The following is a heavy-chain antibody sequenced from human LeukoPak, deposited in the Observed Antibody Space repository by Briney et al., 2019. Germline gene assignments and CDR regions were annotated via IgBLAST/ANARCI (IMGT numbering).Heavy chain of an antibody. J-gene: IGHJ3*02. CDR3: ARGRIMITFGGVDISSDAFDI. CDR1: GFTFSSYA. D-gene: IGHD3-16*01. Sequence: GGSLRLSCAASGFTFSSYAMSWVRQAPGKGLEWVSAISGSGGSTYYADSVKGRFTISRDNAKNSLYLQMNSLRAEDTALYHCARGRIMITFGGVDISSDAFDIWGQGTMVTVSS. CDR2: ISGSGGST. V-gene: IGHV3-23*01.